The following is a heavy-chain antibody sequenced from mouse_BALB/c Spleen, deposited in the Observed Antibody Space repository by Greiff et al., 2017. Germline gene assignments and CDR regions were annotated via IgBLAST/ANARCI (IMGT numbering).Heavy chain of an antibody. CDR1: GFTFSSYG. CDR3: ARRGREDMDY. Sequence: DVQGVESGGDLVKPGGSLKLSCAASGFTFSSYGMSWVRQTPDKRLEWVATISSGGSYTYYPDSVKGRFTISRDNAKNTLYLQMSSLKSEDTAMYYCARRGREDMDYWGQGTSVTVSS. CDR2: ISSGGSYT. V-gene: IGHV5-6*02. J-gene: IGHJ4*01.